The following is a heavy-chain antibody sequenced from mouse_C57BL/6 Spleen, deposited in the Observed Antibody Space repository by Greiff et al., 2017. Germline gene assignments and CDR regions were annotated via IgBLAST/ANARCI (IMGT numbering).Heavy chain of an antibody. V-gene: IGHV1-54*01. CDR2: LNPGRGGT. CDR1: GYAFTNYL. CDR3: ARRCYYCISRYYYAMDY. D-gene: IGHD1-1*01. Sequence: VQLQQSGAELVRPGTSVKVSCKASGYAFTNYLIEWVKQRPGQGLEWIGVLNPGRGGTNYNETFKGKETLTAATSSSTAYMPLNSLTSEDSAVYFWARRCYYCISRYYYAMDYWGQGTSVTVSS. J-gene: IGHJ4*01.